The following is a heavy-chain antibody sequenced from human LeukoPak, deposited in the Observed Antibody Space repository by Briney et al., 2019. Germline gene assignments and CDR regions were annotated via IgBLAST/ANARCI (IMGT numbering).Heavy chain of an antibody. Sequence: PGGSLRLSCAASGFTVSSNYMSWVRQAPGKGLEWVSVIYSGGSTYYADSVKGRFTISRDNSKNTLYLQMNSLRAEDTAVYYCAREDEEGYFDYWGQGTLVTVSS. J-gene: IGHJ4*02. CDR2: IYSGGST. V-gene: IGHV3-66*01. CDR3: AREDEEGYFDY. CDR1: GFTVSSNY.